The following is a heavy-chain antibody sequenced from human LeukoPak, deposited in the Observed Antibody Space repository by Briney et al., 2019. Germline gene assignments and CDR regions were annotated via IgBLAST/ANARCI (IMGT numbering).Heavy chain of an antibody. Sequence: GGSLRLSCAASGCIFSGSSMHWVRQASGKGLEWVGRIRSKTNNYATAYAASVKGRFTISRDDSENTAYLQMNSLKSEDTAVYYCTRRDGDSLDVWGQGTTVTVSS. J-gene: IGHJ6*02. CDR1: GCIFSGSS. V-gene: IGHV3-73*01. CDR2: IRSKTNNYAT. CDR3: TRRDGDSLDV. D-gene: IGHD3-3*01.